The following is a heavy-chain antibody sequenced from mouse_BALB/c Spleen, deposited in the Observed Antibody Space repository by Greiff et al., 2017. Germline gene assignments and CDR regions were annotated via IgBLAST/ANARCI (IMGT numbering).Heavy chain of an antibody. Sequence: EVQGVESGGGLVKPGGSLKLSCAASGFTFSSYTMSWVRQTPEKRLEWVATISSGGSYTYYPDSVKGRFTISRDNAKNTLYLQMSSLKSEDTAMYYCTRGGITKALDYWGQGTSVTVSS. CDR2: ISSGGSYT. CDR3: TRGGITKALDY. V-gene: IGHV5-6-4*01. J-gene: IGHJ4*01. CDR1: GFTFSSYT. D-gene: IGHD2-4*01.